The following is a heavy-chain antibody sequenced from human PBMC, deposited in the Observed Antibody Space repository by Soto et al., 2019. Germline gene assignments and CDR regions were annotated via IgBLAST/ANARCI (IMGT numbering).Heavy chain of an antibody. CDR1: GYTFTSYY. J-gene: IGHJ4*02. V-gene: IGHV1-46*01. CDR2: INPSGGST. D-gene: IGHD6-6*01. Sequence: QVQLVQSGAEVKKPGASVKVSCKASGYTFTSYYMHWVRQAPGQGLEWMGIINPSGGSTSYAQKFQGRVTMTRDTSTSTVYMELSSLRSEDTAVYYCARGGPRTIAARPNYFDYWGQGTLVTVSS. CDR3: ARGGPRTIAARPNYFDY.